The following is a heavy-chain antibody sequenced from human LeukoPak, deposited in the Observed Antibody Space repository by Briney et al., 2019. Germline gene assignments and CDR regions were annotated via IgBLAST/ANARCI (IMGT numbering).Heavy chain of an antibody. V-gene: IGHV1-69*13. Sequence: SVKVSCKASGGTFSSYAISWVRQAPGQGLEWMGGIVPIFGTANYAQKFQGRVTITADESTSTAYMELSSLRSEDTAVYYCARGLYSGSYKEAFDIWGQGTMVTVSS. CDR2: IVPIFGTA. CDR1: GGTFSSYA. J-gene: IGHJ3*02. CDR3: ARGLYSGSYKEAFDI. D-gene: IGHD1-26*01.